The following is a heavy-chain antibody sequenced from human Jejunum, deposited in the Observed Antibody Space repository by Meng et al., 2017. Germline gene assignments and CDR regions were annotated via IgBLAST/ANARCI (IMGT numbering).Heavy chain of an antibody. J-gene: IGHJ4*02. CDR2: VFHSGTP. V-gene: IGHV4-4*02. Sequence: QVQAVGPGLVKPWGTLSLACAVSGGSITSTKWWSWVRQTPGKGLEWIGEVFHSGTPNYNPSLMSRLTMSVDKSKNQFSLNLTSVTAADTAVYYCASRPVGIRTYYFDCWGQGTLVTVSS. D-gene: IGHD2-21*01. CDR1: GGSITSTKW. CDR3: ASRPVGIRTYYFDC.